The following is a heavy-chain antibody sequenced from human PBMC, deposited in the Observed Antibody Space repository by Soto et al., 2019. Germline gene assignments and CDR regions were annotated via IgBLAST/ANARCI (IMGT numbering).Heavy chain of an antibody. CDR1: GGSISSGDYY. CDR3: ARDRGSRWMYKWFDP. Sequence: QVQLQESGPGLVKPSQTLSLTCTVSGGSISSGDYYWSWIHQPPGKGLEWIGYIFYSGNTYYNPSLKSRVSISVDTSKNQFSLELSSVTAADTAVYYCARDRGSRWMYKWFDPWGQGTLVTVSS. J-gene: IGHJ5*02. D-gene: IGHD6-13*01. CDR2: IFYSGNT. V-gene: IGHV4-30-4*01.